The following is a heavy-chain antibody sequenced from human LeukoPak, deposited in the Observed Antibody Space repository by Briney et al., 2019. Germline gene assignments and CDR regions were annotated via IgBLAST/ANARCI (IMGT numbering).Heavy chain of an antibody. D-gene: IGHD1-26*01. CDR1: GFTFSSYG. CDR2: IRYDGSNK. V-gene: IGHV3-30*02. J-gene: IGHJ6*03. CDR3: AKDGELLRYYYYMDV. Sequence: GGSLRLSGAASGFTFSSYGMHWVRQAPGKGLEWVAFIRYDGSNKYYADSVKGRFTISRDNSKNTLYLQMNSLRAEDTAVYYCAKDGELLRYYYYMDVWGKGTTVTISS.